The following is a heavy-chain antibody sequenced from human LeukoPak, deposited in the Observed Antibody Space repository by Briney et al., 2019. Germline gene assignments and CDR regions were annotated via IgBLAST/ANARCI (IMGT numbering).Heavy chain of an antibody. CDR2: IYHSGST. CDR3: ARAYCSTTSCYLEDY. CDR1: GGSISSGNYY. Sequence: PSETLSLTCTVSGGSISSGNYYWSWIRQPPGKGLEWIGYIYHSGSTYYNPSLKSRVTISVDRSKNQFSLKLRYVTAADTAVYYCARAYCSTTSCYLEDYWGQGTLVTVSS. V-gene: IGHV4-30-2*01. J-gene: IGHJ4*02. D-gene: IGHD2-2*01.